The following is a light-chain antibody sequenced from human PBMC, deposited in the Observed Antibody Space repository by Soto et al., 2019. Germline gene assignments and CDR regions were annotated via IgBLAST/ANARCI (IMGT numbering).Light chain of an antibody. CDR3: QLFDLSPPRYT. Sequence: EIVLTQSPGTLSLSPGERATLSCRTSQSVSGIYLAWYQQKAGQAPRLLIYGASTRATGIPERFSGSGSGTDFALTISRLEPEDFALYYCQLFDLSPPRYTFGPGTKLEIK. CDR2: GAS. V-gene: IGKV3-20*01. J-gene: IGKJ2*01. CDR1: QSVSGIY.